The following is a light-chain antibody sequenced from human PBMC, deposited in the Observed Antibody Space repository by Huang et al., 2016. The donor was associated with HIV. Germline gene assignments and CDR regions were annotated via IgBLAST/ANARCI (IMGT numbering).Light chain of an antibody. CDR1: QSISSY. CDR3: QQTYNKPWT. V-gene: IGKV1-39*01. J-gene: IGKJ1*01. CDR2: TAS. Sequence: DIQMTQSPSSLSASVGDRVTITCRASQSISSYLNWYQQKPGKAPNLLIYTASSLQGGVPSRFSGSGSGTFFTLTINSLQPEDCATYYCQQTYNKPWTFGQGTKVEIK.